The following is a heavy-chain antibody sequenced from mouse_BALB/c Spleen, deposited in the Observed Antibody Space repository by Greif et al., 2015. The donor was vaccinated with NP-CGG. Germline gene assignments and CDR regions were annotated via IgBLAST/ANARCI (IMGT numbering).Heavy chain of an antibody. V-gene: IGHV1-37*01. CDR1: GYSFTGYF. J-gene: IGHJ2*01. CDR2: INPYNGDT. CDR3: GRDYYGSSLDY. D-gene: IGHD1-1*01. Sequence: VQLKESGPELVKPGASVKISCKASGYSFTGYFMNWVKQSHGKSLEWIGRINPYNGDTFYNQKFKGKATLTVDKPSSTAHMELLSLTSEDSAVYYCGRDYYGSSLDYWGQGTTLTVSS.